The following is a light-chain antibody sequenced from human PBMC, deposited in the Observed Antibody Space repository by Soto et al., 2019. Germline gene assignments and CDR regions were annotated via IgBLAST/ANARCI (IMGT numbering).Light chain of an antibody. CDR2: DVS. CDR3: SSYTISNTYV. J-gene: IGLJ1*01. Sequence: QSVLTQPASVSGSPGQSITTSCTGTSSDVGRYNFVSWYQQHPGNAPKLMIYDVSNRPSGVSNRFSGSKSGNTASLTISGLQAEDEADYYCSSYTISNTYVFGTGTKVTVL. CDR1: SSDVGRYNF. V-gene: IGLV2-14*03.